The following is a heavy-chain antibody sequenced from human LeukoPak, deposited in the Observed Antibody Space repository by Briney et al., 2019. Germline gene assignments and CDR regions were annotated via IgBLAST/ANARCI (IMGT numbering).Heavy chain of an antibody. CDR3: ARALYRIAARTSRGYYYYMDL. V-gene: IGHV4-34*01. D-gene: IGHD6-6*01. Sequence: KSSETLSLTCAVYGGSFSGYYWSWIRQPPGKGLEWIGEINYSGSTNYNPSLKSRVTISVDTSKNQFSLKLSSVTAADTAVYYCARALYRIAARTSRGYYYYMDLWGKGTTVTVSS. CDR1: GGSFSGYY. CDR2: INYSGST. J-gene: IGHJ6*03.